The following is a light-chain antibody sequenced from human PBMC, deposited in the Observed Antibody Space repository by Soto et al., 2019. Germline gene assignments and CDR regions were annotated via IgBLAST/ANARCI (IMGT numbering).Light chain of an antibody. Sequence: DIQMTQSPSSLSASVGDRVTITCRASQDIKNYLAWYQQKPGKAPKLLIYAASTLQSGVPSRFSGSGSGTEFSLTISSLQPEDFATYYCQQLNSYPPWTFGQGTKVEIK. V-gene: IGKV1-9*01. CDR1: QDIKNY. CDR2: AAS. CDR3: QQLNSYPPWT. J-gene: IGKJ1*01.